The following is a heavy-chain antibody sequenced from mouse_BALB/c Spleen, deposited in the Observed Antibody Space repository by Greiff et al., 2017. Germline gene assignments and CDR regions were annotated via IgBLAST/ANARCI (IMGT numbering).Heavy chain of an antibody. CDR3: ARSDYGSSLGY. CDR2: INPSTGYT. CDR1: GYTFTSYW. D-gene: IGHD1-1*01. Sequence: QVQLQQSGAELAKPGASVKMSCKASGYTFTSYWMHWVKQRPGQGLEWIGYINPSTGYTEYNQKFKDKATLTADKTSSTAYMQLSSLTSEDSAVYYCARSDYGSSLGYWGQGTTLTVSS. J-gene: IGHJ2*01. V-gene: IGHV1-7*01.